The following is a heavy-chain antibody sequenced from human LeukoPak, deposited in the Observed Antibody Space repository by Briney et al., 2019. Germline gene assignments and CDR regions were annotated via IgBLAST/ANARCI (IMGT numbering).Heavy chain of an antibody. CDR3: ARHGHYYDALRYFDY. V-gene: IGHV4-38-2*01. J-gene: IGHJ4*02. Sequence: PSETLSLTCAVSGYSISSGYYWGWIRPPPGKGLEWIGSIYHSGSTYYNPSLKSRVTISVDTSKNQFSLKLSSVTAADTAVYYCARHGHYYDALRYFDYWGQGTLVTVSS. CDR1: GYSISSGYY. D-gene: IGHD3-22*01. CDR2: IYHSGST.